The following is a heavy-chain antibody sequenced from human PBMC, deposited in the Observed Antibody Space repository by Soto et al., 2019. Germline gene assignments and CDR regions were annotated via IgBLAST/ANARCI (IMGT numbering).Heavy chain of an antibody. Sequence: GGSLRLSCAASGFTVSNNYMTWVRQAPGKGLEWVSVIYSGGSTYYADSVKGRFTISRDNAKNSLYLQMNSLRAEDTAVYYCARDWDYGSGSAGYWGQGTLVTVSS. V-gene: IGHV3-66*01. CDR3: ARDWDYGSGSAGY. D-gene: IGHD3-10*01. CDR1: GFTVSNNY. CDR2: IYSGGST. J-gene: IGHJ4*02.